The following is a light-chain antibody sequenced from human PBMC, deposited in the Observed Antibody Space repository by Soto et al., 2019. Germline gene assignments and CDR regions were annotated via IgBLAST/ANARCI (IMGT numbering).Light chain of an antibody. V-gene: IGKV3-20*01. CDR1: QSVINSF. CDR2: GAS. J-gene: IGKJ1*01. Sequence: EIMLTQSPGTLSLSPGERATLSCRASQSVINSFLAWYQQKPGQAPRLLIYGASSRATGIPDRFSGGGSGTDFTLTISRLEPEDSAVYYCQQYDTSPWTFGQGTKVEIK. CDR3: QQYDTSPWT.